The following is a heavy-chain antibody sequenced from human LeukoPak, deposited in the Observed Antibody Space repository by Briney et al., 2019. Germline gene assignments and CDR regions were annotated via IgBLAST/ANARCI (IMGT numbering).Heavy chain of an antibody. V-gene: IGHV3-30*03. J-gene: IGHJ1*01. CDR2: ISHDGSNK. Sequence: GGSLRLSCAASGFIFSTYGMHWVRQAPGKGLEWVALISHDGSNKDYADSVKGRFTISRDNSKNTLYLQMKSLRAEDTAVYYCARTDETAPAEDFQHWGQGTLVTVSS. CDR3: ARTDETAPAEDFQH. CDR1: GFIFSTYG. D-gene: IGHD2-21*02.